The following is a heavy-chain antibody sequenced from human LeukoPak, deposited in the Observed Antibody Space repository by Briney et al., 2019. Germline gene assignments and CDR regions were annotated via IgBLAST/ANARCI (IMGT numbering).Heavy chain of an antibody. CDR3: AKSGSSWYGYYFDY. CDR1: GFTFDDYA. CDR2: ISWNSGSI. Sequence: GGSLRLSCAASGFTFDDYAMHWVRQAPGNGLEWVSGISWNSGSIGYADSVKGRFTISRDNAKNSLYLQMNSLRAEDTALYYCAKSGSSWYGYYFDYWGQGTLVTVSS. V-gene: IGHV3-9*01. D-gene: IGHD6-13*01. J-gene: IGHJ4*02.